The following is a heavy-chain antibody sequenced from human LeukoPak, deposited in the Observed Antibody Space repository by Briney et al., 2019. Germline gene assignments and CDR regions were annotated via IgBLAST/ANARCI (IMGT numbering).Heavy chain of an antibody. CDR1: GFNFGDYY. J-gene: IGHJ4*02. V-gene: IGHV3-11*01. CDR3: TVGVRGVIITFHGDFDY. Sequence: GGSLRLSCEVSGFNFGDYYMSWIRQAPGKGLEWICYISSSSTTTYYADSVKGRFTISRDNGKNSLYLQMNSLKTEDTAVYYCTVGVRGVIITFHGDFDYWGQGTLVTVSS. CDR2: ISSSSTTT. D-gene: IGHD3-10*01.